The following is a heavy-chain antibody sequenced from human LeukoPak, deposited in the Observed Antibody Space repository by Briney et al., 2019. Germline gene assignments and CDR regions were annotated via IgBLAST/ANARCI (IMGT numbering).Heavy chain of an antibody. CDR1: GFTVSSNY. V-gene: IGHV3-66*01. CDR3: AREITPRPFDI. J-gene: IGHJ3*02. Sequence: GGSLRLSCAASGFTVSSNYMSWVRQAPGKGLEWVSVIYSGGSTYYADSVKGRFTISRDNAKNSLYLQMNSLRAEDTAVYYCAREITPRPFDIWGQGTMVTVSS. D-gene: IGHD1-14*01. CDR2: IYSGGST.